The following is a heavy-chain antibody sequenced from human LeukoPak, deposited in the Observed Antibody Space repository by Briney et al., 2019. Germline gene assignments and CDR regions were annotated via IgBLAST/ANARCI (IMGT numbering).Heavy chain of an antibody. CDR1: GFTFSSYA. CDR2: ISYDGSNK. J-gene: IGHJ4*02. CDR3: ARGLEYSSSSDY. V-gene: IGHV3-30-3*01. Sequence: GGSLRLSCAASGFTFSSYAMHWVRQAPGKGLEWVAVISYDGSNKYYADSVKGRFTISRDNSKNTLYLQMNSLRAEDTAVYYCARGLEYSSSSDYWGQGNLVTVSS. D-gene: IGHD6-6*01.